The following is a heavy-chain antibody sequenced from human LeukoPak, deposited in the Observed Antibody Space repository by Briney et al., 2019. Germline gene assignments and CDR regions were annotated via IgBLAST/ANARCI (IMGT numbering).Heavy chain of an antibody. CDR2: IWYDGSNK. CDR1: GFTFSSYG. D-gene: IGHD1-14*01. J-gene: IGHJ4*02. CDR3: ARDLTGGVDY. Sequence: GGSLRLSCAASGFTFSSYGMHWVRQAPGKGLEWVGVIWYDGSNKYYADSVKGRFTISRDNSKNTLYLQMNSLRAEDTAVYYCARDLTGGVDYWGQGTLVTVSS. V-gene: IGHV3-33*01.